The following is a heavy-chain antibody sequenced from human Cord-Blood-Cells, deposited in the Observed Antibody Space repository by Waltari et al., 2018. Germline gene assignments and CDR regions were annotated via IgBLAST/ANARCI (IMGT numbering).Heavy chain of an antibody. CDR1: GGSISSSSYY. J-gene: IGHJ4*02. D-gene: IGHD6-13*01. CDR2: FYYRGST. CDR3: ARPGRAAGTDFDY. V-gene: IGHV4-39*07. Sequence: QLQLQESGPGLVKPSETLSLTCTVSGGSISSSSYYWGWIRQPPGKGLEWIGSFYYRGSTDYNPSRKSRVTISVDTSKNQFSLKLSSVTAADTTVYYCARPGRAAGTDFDYWGQGTLVTVSS.